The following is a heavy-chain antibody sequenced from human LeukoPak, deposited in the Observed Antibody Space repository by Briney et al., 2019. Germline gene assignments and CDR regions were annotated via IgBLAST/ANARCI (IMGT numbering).Heavy chain of an antibody. CDR3: AHTYYDSLTVTNWFDP. CDR1: GFSLSTSGVG. Sequence: SGPTLVNPTQTLTLTCTFSGFSLSTSGVGVGWIRQPPGKALEWLALIYWNDDKRCTPSLKSRLTITKDTSKNQVVLTMTNMDPVDTATYYCAHTYYDSLTVTNWFDPWGQGTLVTVSS. CDR2: IYWNDDK. J-gene: IGHJ5*02. D-gene: IGHD3-9*01. V-gene: IGHV2-5*01.